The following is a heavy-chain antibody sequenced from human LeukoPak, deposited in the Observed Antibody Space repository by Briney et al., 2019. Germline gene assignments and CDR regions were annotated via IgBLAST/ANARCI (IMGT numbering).Heavy chain of an antibody. J-gene: IGHJ4*02. CDR3: ARGLSSGWYAGY. CDR2: ISSSSSYI. Sequence: PGVSLRLSCAASGFTFSNYWMSWVRQAPGKGLEWVSSISSSSSYIYYADSVKGRFTISRDNAKNSIYLQMNGLRAEDTAVYYCARGLSSGWYAGYWGQGTLVTVSS. V-gene: IGHV3-21*01. D-gene: IGHD6-19*01. CDR1: GFTFSNYW.